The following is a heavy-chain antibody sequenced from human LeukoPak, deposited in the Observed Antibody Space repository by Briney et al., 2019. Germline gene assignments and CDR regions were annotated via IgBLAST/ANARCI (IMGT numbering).Heavy chain of an antibody. D-gene: IGHD3-16*01. V-gene: IGHV3-11*01. CDR1: GFSISDYY. Sequence: GGALRLSCDASGFSISDYYMSWIRQSPGKGLEWISYITSGGASTNYADSVKGRFTNSREKAKNSVALQLNSLRAEDTAVYYCTRQRRGTYYAFDSWGQGTLVTVSS. CDR2: ITSGGAST. CDR3: TRQRRGTYYAFDS. J-gene: IGHJ4*02.